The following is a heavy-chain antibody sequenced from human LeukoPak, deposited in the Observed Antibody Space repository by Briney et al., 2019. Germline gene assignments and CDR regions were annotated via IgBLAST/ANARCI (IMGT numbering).Heavy chain of an antibody. D-gene: IGHD2-21*02. J-gene: IGHJ4*02. V-gene: IGHV4-30-4*01. CDR2: IYNSGST. CDR3: ARGLKVLDY. Sequence: PSQTLSLTCTVSGGSISSGDYYWSWMRQPPGKGLEWIGYIYNSGSTYHNPSLKSRVTISVDTSKNQFSLKLSSVSAADTAVYYCARGLKVLDYWGQGTLVTVSS. CDR1: GGSISSGDYY.